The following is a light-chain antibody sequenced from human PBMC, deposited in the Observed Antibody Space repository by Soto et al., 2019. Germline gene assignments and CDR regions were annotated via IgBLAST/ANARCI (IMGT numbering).Light chain of an antibody. V-gene: IGLV1-36*01. CDR1: SSNIGNNA. CDR2: YDD. CDR3: AAWDDSLNGVV. Sequence: QSVLTQPPSVSEAPRQRVTIPCSGSSSNIGNNAVNWYQQLPGKAPKLLIYYDDLLPSGVSDRFSGSKSRTSASLAISGLQSEDEADYYCAAWDDSLNGVVFGGGTKVTVL. J-gene: IGLJ2*01.